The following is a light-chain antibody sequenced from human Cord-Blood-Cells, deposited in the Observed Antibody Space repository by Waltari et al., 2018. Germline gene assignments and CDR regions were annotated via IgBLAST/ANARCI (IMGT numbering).Light chain of an antibody. Sequence: QSALTQPAPVSGSPGQSIPISCTGTSSDVGGSNYVSWYQQHPGKAPKLMIYDVSNRPSGVSNRSSGSKSGNTASLTISGLQAEDEADYYCSSYTSSSTRVFGGGTKLTVL. V-gene: IGLV2-14*01. CDR2: DVS. J-gene: IGLJ3*02. CDR1: SSDVGGSNY. CDR3: SSYTSSSTRV.